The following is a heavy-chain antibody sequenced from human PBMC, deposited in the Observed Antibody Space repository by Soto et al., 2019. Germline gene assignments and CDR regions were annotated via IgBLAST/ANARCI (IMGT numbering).Heavy chain of an antibody. Sequence: ASVKVSCKASGYTFTSYAMHWVRQAPGQRLEWMGWINDGNGNTKYSQKFQGRVTITRDTSASTAYMELSSLRSEDTAVYYCAKDVCSSTSCYDGWGLFWFDPWGQGTLVTVSS. CDR3: AKDVCSSTSCYDGWGLFWFDP. D-gene: IGHD2-2*01. CDR1: GYTFTSYA. V-gene: IGHV1-3*01. CDR2: INDGNGNT. J-gene: IGHJ5*02.